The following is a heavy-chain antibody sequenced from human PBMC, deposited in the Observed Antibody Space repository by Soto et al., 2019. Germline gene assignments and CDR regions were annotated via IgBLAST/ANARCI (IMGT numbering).Heavy chain of an antibody. D-gene: IGHD2-2*02. CDR2: TSATGSTT. CDR1: GFTFSTHA. Sequence: GGSLRLSCAVSGFTFSTHAMSWVRQAPGKGLEWVSGTSATGSTTYYADSVKGQFTISRDNSKNTLYLQMNSLRAEDTAVYYCATQPKWSSTSCYSGGSTCPLDCWGQGTLVTVSS. J-gene: IGHJ4*02. CDR3: ATQPKWSSTSCYSGGSTCPLDC. V-gene: IGHV3-23*01.